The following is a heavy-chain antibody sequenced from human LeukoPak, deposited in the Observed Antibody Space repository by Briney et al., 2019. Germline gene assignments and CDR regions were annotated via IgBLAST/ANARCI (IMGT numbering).Heavy chain of an antibody. V-gene: IGHV1-69*01. CDR3: ARSLVTYYYYGMDV. D-gene: IGHD3-9*01. CDR1: GGTFSSYA. J-gene: IGHJ6*04. Sequence: AASVKVSCKASGGTFSSYAISWVRQAPGQGPEWMGGIIPIFGTANYAQKFQGRVTITADESTSTAYMELSSLRSEDTAVYYCARSLVTYYYYGMDVWGKGTTVTVSS. CDR2: IIPIFGTA.